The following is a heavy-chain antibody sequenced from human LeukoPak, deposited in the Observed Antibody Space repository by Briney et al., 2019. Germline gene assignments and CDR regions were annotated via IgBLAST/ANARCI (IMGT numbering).Heavy chain of an antibody. CDR3: ARGRNFWSGYYRRGDNWFDP. J-gene: IGHJ5*02. D-gene: IGHD3-3*01. CDR1: GGSFSGYY. Sequence: SETLSLTCAVYGGSFSGYYWGWIRQPPGKGLEWIGEINHSGSTNYNPSLKSRVTISVDTSKNQFSLKLSSVTAADTAVYYCARGRNFWSGYYRRGDNWFDPWGQGTLVTVSS. CDR2: INHSGST. V-gene: IGHV4-34*01.